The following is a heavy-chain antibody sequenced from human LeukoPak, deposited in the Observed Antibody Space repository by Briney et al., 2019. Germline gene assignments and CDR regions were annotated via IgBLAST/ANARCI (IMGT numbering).Heavy chain of an antibody. V-gene: IGHV3-23*01. CDR1: GVTRSSNH. Sequence: GGALRLSCAAPGVTRSSNHKRWVRPAPREGLGWGSAISNGGGATYYADSVKGRFTISRDNSKNTLHLQMNSLRPEDTAIYYCAKKEERFNAFDIWGQGTMVTVSS. CDR3: AKKEERFNAFDI. D-gene: IGHD3-3*01. J-gene: IGHJ3*02. CDR2: ISNGGGAT.